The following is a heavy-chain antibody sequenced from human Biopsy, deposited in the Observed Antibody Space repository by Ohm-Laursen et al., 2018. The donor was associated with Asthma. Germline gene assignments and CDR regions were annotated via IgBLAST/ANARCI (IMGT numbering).Heavy chain of an antibody. Sequence: TLSLTCTVSGGSISSGAYYWSWVRQPPGKGLEWIGYIYYIGSTYYNPSLKSRVAISLDTSKNQFSLKLSSVTATDTAVHFCARRGGVRRYFDYWGQGTLVTVSS. CDR3: ARRGGVRRYFDY. CDR2: IYYIGST. J-gene: IGHJ4*02. D-gene: IGHD3-16*01. V-gene: IGHV4-30-4*01. CDR1: GGSISSGAYY.